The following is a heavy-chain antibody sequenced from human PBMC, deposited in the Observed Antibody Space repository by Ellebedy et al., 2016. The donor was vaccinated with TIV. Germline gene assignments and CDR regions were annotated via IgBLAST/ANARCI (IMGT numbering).Heavy chain of an antibody. V-gene: IGHV1-69*13. CDR2: IIPIFGTA. Sequence: SVKVSXKASGGTFSSYAISWVRQAPGQGLEWMGGIIPIFGTANYAQKFQGRVTITADESTSTAYMELSSLRSEDTAVYYCARDEYSGSLDAFDIWGQGTMVTVSS. CDR3: ARDEYSGSLDAFDI. CDR1: GGTFSSYA. J-gene: IGHJ3*02. D-gene: IGHD1-26*01.